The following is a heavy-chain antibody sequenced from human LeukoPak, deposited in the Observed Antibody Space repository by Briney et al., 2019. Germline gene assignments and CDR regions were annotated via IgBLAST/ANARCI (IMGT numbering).Heavy chain of an antibody. CDR3: ARVGTTSNFYYYYGMDV. Sequence: GGSLRLSCAASGFTFSGYWMYRVRQAPGKGLVWVSRIDSDGSTTSYADSVKGRFTISRDNAKNTLYLQMNSLRAEDTAVYYCARVGTTSNFYYYYGMDVWGQGTTVTVSS. V-gene: IGHV3-74*01. CDR2: IDSDGSTT. D-gene: IGHD2/OR15-2a*01. J-gene: IGHJ6*02. CDR1: GFTFSGYW.